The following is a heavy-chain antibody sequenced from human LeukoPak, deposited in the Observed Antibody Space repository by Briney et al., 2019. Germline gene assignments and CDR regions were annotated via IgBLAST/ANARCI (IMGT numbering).Heavy chain of an antibody. D-gene: IGHD1-26*01. V-gene: IGHV1-46*01. CDR2: INPSGGST. Sequence: ASVKVSCKVSGYTLTELSMHWVRQAPGQGLEWMGIINPSGGSTNYAQKFQGRVTITADESTSTAYMELSSLRSEDTAVYYCADDSGSYYGFDYWGQGTLVTVSS. CDR1: GYTLTELS. J-gene: IGHJ4*02. CDR3: ADDSGSYYGFDY.